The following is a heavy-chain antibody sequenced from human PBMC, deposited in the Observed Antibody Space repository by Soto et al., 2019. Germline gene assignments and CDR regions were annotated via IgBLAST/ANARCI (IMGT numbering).Heavy chain of an antibody. J-gene: IGHJ5*02. CDR2: ISGSGGST. V-gene: IGHV3-23*01. CDR1: GFTFSSYA. Sequence: GGSLRLSCAASGFTFSSYAMSWVRQAPGKGLEWVSAISGSGGSTYYADSVKGRFTISRDNSKNTLYLQMDSLRAEDTAVYYCAKDLSARIAAAGPVWFDPWGQGTLVTVYS. D-gene: IGHD6-13*01. CDR3: AKDLSARIAAAGPVWFDP.